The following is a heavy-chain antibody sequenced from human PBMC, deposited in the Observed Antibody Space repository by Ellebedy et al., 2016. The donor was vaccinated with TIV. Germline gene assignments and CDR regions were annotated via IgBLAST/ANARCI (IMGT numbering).Heavy chain of an antibody. CDR1: GFSLSTSGMC. V-gene: IGHV2-70*01. CDR3: ARMVKGSSWYNGRFDP. D-gene: IGHD6-13*01. Sequence: SGPTLVXPTQTLTLTCTFSGFSLSTSGMCVSWIRQPPGKALEWLALIDWDDDKYYSTSLKTRLTISKDTSKNQVVLTMTNMDPVDTATYYCARMVKGSSWYNGRFDPWGQGTLVTVSS. J-gene: IGHJ5*02. CDR2: IDWDDDK.